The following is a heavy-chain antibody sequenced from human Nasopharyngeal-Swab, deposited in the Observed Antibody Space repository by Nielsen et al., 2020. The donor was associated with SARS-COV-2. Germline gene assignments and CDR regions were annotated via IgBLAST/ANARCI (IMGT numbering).Heavy chain of an antibody. J-gene: IGHJ6*02. V-gene: IGHV3-21*01. D-gene: IGHD3/OR15-3a*01. Sequence: GGSLRLSCAASGFTFSSYSMNWVRQAPGKGLEWVSSISSSSSYIYYADSVKGRFTISRDNAKNSLYLQMNSPRAEDTAVYYCARGGGLEIFGLVNPLVDYYYYGMDVWGQGTTVTVSS. CDR2: ISSSSSYI. CDR1: GFTFSSYS. CDR3: ARGGGLEIFGLVNPLVDYYYYGMDV.